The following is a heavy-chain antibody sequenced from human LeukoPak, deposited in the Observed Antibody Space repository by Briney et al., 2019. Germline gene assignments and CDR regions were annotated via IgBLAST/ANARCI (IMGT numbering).Heavy chain of an antibody. Sequence: GGSLRLSCAASGFTFSRYGVHWVRQAPGKGLEWVAVISYDASNEHYADSVKGRFTISRDNAKNTLYLQMNSLRAEDTAVYYCARDLASSSWYGSYYYYYGMDVWGQGTTVTVSS. V-gene: IGHV3-30*03. CDR2: ISYDASNE. CDR1: GFTFSRYG. D-gene: IGHD6-13*01. CDR3: ARDLASSSWYGSYYYYYGMDV. J-gene: IGHJ6*02.